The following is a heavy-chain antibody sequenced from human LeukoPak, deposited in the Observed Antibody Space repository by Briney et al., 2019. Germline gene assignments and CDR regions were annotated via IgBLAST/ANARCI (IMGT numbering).Heavy chain of an antibody. Sequence: PRGSLRLSCAASGFTFSNYDMHWVRQAPGKGLEWVAVISYDGNNKDFPDSVKGRFTISRDNSKNTLYLQMNSLRAEDTAVYYCARGNNVLMVTGCFDYWGQGTLVTVSS. J-gene: IGHJ4*02. CDR2: ISYDGNNK. D-gene: IGHD2-21*02. CDR3: ARGNNVLMVTGCFDY. V-gene: IGHV3-30-3*01. CDR1: GFTFSNYD.